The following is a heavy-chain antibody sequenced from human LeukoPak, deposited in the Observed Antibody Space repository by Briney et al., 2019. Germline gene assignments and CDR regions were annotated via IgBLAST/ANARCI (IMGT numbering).Heavy chain of an antibody. CDR1: GFTFSSYE. V-gene: IGHV3-48*03. Sequence: SGGSLRLSCAASGFTFSSYEMNWVRQAPGKGLEWVSYISSSGSTIYYADSVRGRFTISRDNAKNSLYLQMNSLRAEDTAVYYCARVTYYYYYYMDVWGKGTTVTISS. CDR2: ISSSGSTI. CDR3: ARVTYYYYYYMDV. J-gene: IGHJ6*03. D-gene: IGHD3-16*01.